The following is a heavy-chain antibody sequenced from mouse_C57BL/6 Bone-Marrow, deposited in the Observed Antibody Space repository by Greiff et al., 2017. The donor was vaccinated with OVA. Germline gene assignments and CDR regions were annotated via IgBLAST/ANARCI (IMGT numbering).Heavy chain of an antibody. CDR2: IWSGGST. CDR3: ARNWRTGRGTWFAY. J-gene: IGHJ3*01. CDR1: GFSLTSYG. D-gene: IGHD4-1*01. Sequence: QVQLQQSGPGLVQPSQSLSITCTVSGFSLTSYGVHWVRQSPGKGLEWLGVIWSGGSTDYNAAFISRLSISKDNSKSQVFFKMNSLQADDTAIYYCARNWRTGRGTWFAYWGQGTLVTVSA. V-gene: IGHV2-2*01.